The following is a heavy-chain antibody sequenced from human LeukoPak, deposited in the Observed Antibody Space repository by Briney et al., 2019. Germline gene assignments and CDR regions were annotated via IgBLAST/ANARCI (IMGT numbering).Heavy chain of an antibody. CDR2: ISAYNGNT. V-gene: IGHV1-18*01. CDR1: GYTFTGYG. Sequence: GASVKVSCKASGYTFTGYGISWVRQAPGQGLEWMGWISAYNGNTNYAQKLQGRVTMTTDTSTSTAYMELRSLRSDDTAVYYCARDRYGYGYYYGMDVWGQGTTVTVSS. CDR3: ARDRYGYGYYYGMDV. D-gene: IGHD5-18*01. J-gene: IGHJ6*02.